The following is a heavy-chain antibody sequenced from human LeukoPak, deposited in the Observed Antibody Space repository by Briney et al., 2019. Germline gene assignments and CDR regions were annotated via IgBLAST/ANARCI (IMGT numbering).Heavy chain of an antibody. CDR2: IYHNGNT. V-gene: IGHV4-38-2*02. CDR1: GYSISSGYY. CDR3: ARDGWFGDGINDY. D-gene: IGHD3-10*01. J-gene: IGHJ4*02. Sequence: SETLSLTCAVSGYSISSGYYWGWIRQPPRKGLEWIGSIYHNGNTYYNPSLKSRVTISVDTSKNEFSLKLRSVTAADTAVYYCARDGWFGDGINDYWGQGTLVTVSS.